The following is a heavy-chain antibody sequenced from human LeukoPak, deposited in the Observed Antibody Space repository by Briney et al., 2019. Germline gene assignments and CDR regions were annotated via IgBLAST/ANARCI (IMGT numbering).Heavy chain of an antibody. CDR1: GFTFSNYG. D-gene: IGHD6-19*01. Sequence: GRSLRLSCAAPGFTFSNYGMHWVRQAPGKGLEWVALIWYDGSNKYYADSVKGRFTISRDNSKSTLYLQINSLRAEDTAVYYCAKIWGSSGWYEYSFDYWGQGTLVTVSS. V-gene: IGHV3-33*06. CDR3: AKIWGSSGWYEYSFDY. J-gene: IGHJ4*02. CDR2: IWYDGSNK.